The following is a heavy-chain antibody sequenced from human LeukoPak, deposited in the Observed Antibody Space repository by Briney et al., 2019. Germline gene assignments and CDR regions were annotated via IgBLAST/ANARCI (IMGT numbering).Heavy chain of an antibody. CDR2: IIPIFGTA. CDR3: ARVPHYDILTGYLDY. D-gene: IGHD3-9*01. Sequence: ASVKVSCKASGGTFISYAISWVRQAPGQGLEWVGGIIPIFGTANYAQKFQGRVTITADESASTAYMELSSLRSEDTAVYYCARVPHYDILTGYLDYWGQGTLVTVSS. J-gene: IGHJ4*02. CDR1: GGTFISYA. V-gene: IGHV1-69*13.